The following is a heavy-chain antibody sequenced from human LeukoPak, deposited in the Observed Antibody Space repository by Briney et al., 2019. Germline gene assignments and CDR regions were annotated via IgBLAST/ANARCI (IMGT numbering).Heavy chain of an antibody. CDR2: ITGSHSTM. V-gene: IGHV3-48*01. Sequence: GGSLRLSCAASGFTFSSYIMHWVRQAPGKGLEWISYITGSHSTMYYADSVQGRFTISRDNAKNSLYLHMNSLRAEDTAMYYCAREPPYSNTWTDFDYWGQGTLVSVSS. D-gene: IGHD6-13*01. J-gene: IGHJ4*02. CDR3: AREPPYSNTWTDFDY. CDR1: GFTFSSYI.